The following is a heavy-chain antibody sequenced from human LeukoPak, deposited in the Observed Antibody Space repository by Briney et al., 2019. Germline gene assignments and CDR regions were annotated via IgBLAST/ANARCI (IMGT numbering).Heavy chain of an antibody. V-gene: IGHV3-30*04. CDR1: GFTFSSYA. CDR3: AREEGSGSYIFSHV. CDR2: MSYDGSKK. J-gene: IGHJ4*02. D-gene: IGHD1-26*01. Sequence: GTSLRLSCAASGFTFSSYAMHWVRQAPGKGLEWVAVMSYDGSKKDYADSVKGRFTISRDNSKNTLYLQMNSLRAEDTAVYYCAREEGSGSYIFSHVGGQGTLVTVSS.